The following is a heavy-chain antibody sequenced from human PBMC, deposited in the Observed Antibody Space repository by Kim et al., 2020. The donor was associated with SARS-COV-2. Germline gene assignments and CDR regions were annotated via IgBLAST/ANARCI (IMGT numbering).Heavy chain of an antibody. D-gene: IGHD3-9*01. J-gene: IGHJ3*02. CDR3: ARLMGYYDILTGYYKQGDAFDI. Sequence: SETLSLTCTVSGGSISSYYWSWIRQPPGKGLEWIGYIYYSGSTNYNPSLKSRVTISVDTSKNQFSLKLSSVTAADTAVYYCARLMGYYDILTGYYKQGDAFDIWGQGTMVTVSS. CDR1: GGSISSYY. CDR2: IYYSGST. V-gene: IGHV4-59*08.